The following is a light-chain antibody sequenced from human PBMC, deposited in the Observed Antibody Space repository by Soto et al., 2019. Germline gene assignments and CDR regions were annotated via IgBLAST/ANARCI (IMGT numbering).Light chain of an antibody. J-gene: IGLJ2*01. Sequence: QSALTQPASVSGSPGQSITISCTGTSSDVGGYNYVSWYQQHPGKVPKLMIYDVSKRPSGVPDRFSGSKSGNTASLTISGLQAEDEADYYCCSYAGGYTLVFGGGTKLTVL. V-gene: IGLV2-11*01. CDR2: DVS. CDR3: CSYAGGYTLV. CDR1: SSDVGGYNY.